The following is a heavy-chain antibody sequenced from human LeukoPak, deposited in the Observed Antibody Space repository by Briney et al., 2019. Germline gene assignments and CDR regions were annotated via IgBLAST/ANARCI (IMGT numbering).Heavy chain of an antibody. D-gene: IGHD6-13*01. V-gene: IGHV4-39*07. Sequence: PSETLSLTCTVSGGSISSSSYYWGWILQPPGKGLEWIGSIYYSGSTYYNPSLKSRVTISVDTSKNQFSLKLSSVTAADTAVYYCARDLPTYSSSWYHPLSSGGEAYWGQGTLVTVSS. CDR1: GGSISSSSYY. CDR3: ARDLPTYSSSWYHPLSSGGEAY. CDR2: IYYSGST. J-gene: IGHJ4*02.